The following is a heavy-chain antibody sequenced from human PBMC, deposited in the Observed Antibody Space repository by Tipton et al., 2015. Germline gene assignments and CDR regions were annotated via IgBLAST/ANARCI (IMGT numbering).Heavy chain of an antibody. D-gene: IGHD1-1*01. V-gene: IGHV1-18*01. Sequence: QVQLVQSGAEMKKPGASVKVSCKASGYTFTSYGITWVRQAPGQGLEWMGWISPYNGNTNYAQKLQGRVTMTSDTSISTAYMELTSLRSEDTAVYFCARYHDPFDYWGQGTLVTVSS. J-gene: IGHJ4*02. CDR3: ARYHDPFDY. CDR1: GYTFTSYG. CDR2: ISPYNGNT.